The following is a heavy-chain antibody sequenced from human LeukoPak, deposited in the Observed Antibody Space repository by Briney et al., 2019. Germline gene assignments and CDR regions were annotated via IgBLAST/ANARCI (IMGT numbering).Heavy chain of an antibody. CDR3: ARGRSSSHNFYFDY. CDR1: GFTFSTYS. J-gene: IGHJ4*02. Sequence: GGSLRLSCAASGFTFSTYSMNWVHQAPGKGLECVSSISSSSSHIYYAESVKGRFTMSRDNAKNSLYLQMNSLRAEDTAVYYCARGRSSSHNFYFDYWGQGTLVTVSS. CDR2: ISSSSSHI. D-gene: IGHD6-13*01. V-gene: IGHV3-21*01.